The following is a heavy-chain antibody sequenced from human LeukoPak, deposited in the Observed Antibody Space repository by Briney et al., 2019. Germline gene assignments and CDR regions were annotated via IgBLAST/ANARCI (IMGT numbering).Heavy chain of an antibody. V-gene: IGHV4-38-2*02. CDR3: ARAPYDFWSGYHFDY. J-gene: IGHJ4*02. Sequence: SETLSLTCTVSGYSISSGYYWGWIRQPPGKGLEWIGSIYHSGSTYYNPSLKSRVTISVDTSKNQFSLKLSSVTAADTAVYHCARAPYDFWSGYHFDYWGQGTLVTVSS. D-gene: IGHD3-3*01. CDR1: GYSISSGYY. CDR2: IYHSGST.